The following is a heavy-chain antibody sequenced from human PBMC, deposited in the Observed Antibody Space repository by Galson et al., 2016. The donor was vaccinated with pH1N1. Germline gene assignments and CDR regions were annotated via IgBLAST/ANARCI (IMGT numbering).Heavy chain of an antibody. V-gene: IGHV3-7*01. CDR2: INQDGTEL. Sequence: SLRLSCAASGFTFNRYWMQWVRQAPGKGLEWVANINQDGTELYYGNSVKGRFTISRDNAKNSLLLQMSGGRVEDTAVYYCARRYFDSWGQGTLVTVSS. CDR3: ARRYFDS. J-gene: IGHJ4*02. CDR1: GFTFNRYW.